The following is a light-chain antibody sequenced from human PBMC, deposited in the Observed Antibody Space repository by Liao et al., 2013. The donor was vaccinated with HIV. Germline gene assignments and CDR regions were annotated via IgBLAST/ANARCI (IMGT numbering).Light chain of an antibody. CDR1: NIGSKS. CDR2: YDS. V-gene: IGLV3-21*01. CDR3: QVWDRSSDHYV. Sequence: SYELTQAPSVSVAPGKTASITCGGNNIGSKSVQWYQQKPGQAPVLAIYYDSDRPSGIPERFSGSKSGNTATLTISRVEAGDEADYYCQVWDRSSDHYVFGTGITVTVL. J-gene: IGLJ1*01.